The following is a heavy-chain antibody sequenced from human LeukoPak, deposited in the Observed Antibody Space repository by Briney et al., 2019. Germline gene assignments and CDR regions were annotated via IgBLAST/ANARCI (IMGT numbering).Heavy chain of an antibody. V-gene: IGHV3-21*01. CDR2: ISSRSSYK. CDR3: ARDPNYYDSI. Sequence: GGSLRLSCAASGSTFSTYSMNWVRQAPGKGLEWVSSISSRSSYKYYADSVKGRFTISRDNAKNSLYLQMNSLRAEDTAVYYCARDPNYYDSIWGQGTLVTVSS. J-gene: IGHJ4*02. D-gene: IGHD3-22*01. CDR1: GSTFSTYS.